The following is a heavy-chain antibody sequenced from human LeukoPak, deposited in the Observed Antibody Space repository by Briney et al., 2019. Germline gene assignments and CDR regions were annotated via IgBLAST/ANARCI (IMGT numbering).Heavy chain of an antibody. CDR1: GFTFSSYA. CDR3: ARAQKDSSWRSNWFDP. D-gene: IGHD6-13*01. Sequence: GGSLRLSCAASGFTFSSYAMNWVRQAPGKGLEWVSTISGSGGSTYYADSVKGRFTISRDNSKNSLYLQMNSLRAEDAAVYYCARAQKDSSWRSNWFDPWGQGTLVTVSS. J-gene: IGHJ5*02. V-gene: IGHV3-23*01. CDR2: ISGSGGST.